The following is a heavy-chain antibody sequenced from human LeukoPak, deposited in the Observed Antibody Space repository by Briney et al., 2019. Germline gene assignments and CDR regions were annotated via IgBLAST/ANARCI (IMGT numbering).Heavy chain of an antibody. CDR3: ARQAGAGTRWDYFDY. Sequence: SETLSLTCTVSGASISSSDGYFWAWIRQPPGKGPDWIGIIDYRGTAFYNPSLESRVTISVETSNNFFSLKVRSVSAADTAQYYCARQAGAGTRWDYFDYWGQGIQVTVSS. CDR2: IDYRGTA. CDR1: GASISSSDGYF. V-gene: IGHV4-39*01. J-gene: IGHJ4*02. D-gene: IGHD4-23*01.